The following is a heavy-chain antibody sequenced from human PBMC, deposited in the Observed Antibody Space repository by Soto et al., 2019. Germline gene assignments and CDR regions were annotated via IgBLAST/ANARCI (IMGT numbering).Heavy chain of an antibody. Sequence: ASVKVSCKASGYTFTSHYIHWVRQAPGQGLEWMGWISAYNGNTNYEQKLQGRVTMTTDTSTSTAYMELRSLRSDDTAVYYCARDGDYGDYADIDYWGQGTLVTVSS. CDR3: ARDGDYGDYADIDY. J-gene: IGHJ4*02. D-gene: IGHD4-17*01. CDR2: ISAYNGNT. V-gene: IGHV1-18*04. CDR1: GYTFTSHY.